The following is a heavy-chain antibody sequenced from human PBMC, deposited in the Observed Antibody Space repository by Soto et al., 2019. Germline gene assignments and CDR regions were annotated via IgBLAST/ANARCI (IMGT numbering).Heavy chain of an antibody. CDR2: IFNGGTT. V-gene: IGHV4-31*03. J-gene: IGHJ4*02. D-gene: IGHD2-15*01. CDR1: GGSIRSGGYY. CDR3: ARATHMRGGPSDY. Sequence: TSESLSLTCTVSGGSIRSGGYYWTWIRRHPGKGLVWILYIFNGGTTSYNPSLKSRVSISGDTSEKQFYLRLTSATAADTAVYYCARATHMRGGPSDYWGPGTLVTVSS.